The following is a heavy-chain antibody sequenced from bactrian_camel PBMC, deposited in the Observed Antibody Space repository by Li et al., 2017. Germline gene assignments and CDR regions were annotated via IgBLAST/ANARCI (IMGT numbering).Heavy chain of an antibody. CDR1: GFTFDDSD. J-gene: IGHJ4*01. V-gene: IGHV3S55*01. Sequence: HVQLVESGGGSVQAGGSLRLSCTASGFTFDDSDMGWYRQAPGNECELVSTISSDGSTYYKDSVKGRFTVAQGPAKNTIYLQMNSLTPEDTAMYYCAAGETAPCNLQQWRYRFWAKGTQVTVS. CDR2: ISSDGST. D-gene: IGHD2*01.